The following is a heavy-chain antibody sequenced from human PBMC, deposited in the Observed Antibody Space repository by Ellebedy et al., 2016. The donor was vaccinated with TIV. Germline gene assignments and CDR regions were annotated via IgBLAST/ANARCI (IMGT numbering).Heavy chain of an antibody. Sequence: PGGSLRLSCAASGFSFNAYGMNRVRQAPGRGLEYVSSISDNSNYIYYADSVKGRFTISRDNAKNSLYLQMNSLRADDTAVYYCVREYNFKSGGPGNYWGQGTLVTVSS. CDR2: ISDNSNYI. V-gene: IGHV3-21*01. CDR1: GFSFNAYG. CDR3: VREYNFKSGGPGNY. J-gene: IGHJ4*02. D-gene: IGHD1-20*01.